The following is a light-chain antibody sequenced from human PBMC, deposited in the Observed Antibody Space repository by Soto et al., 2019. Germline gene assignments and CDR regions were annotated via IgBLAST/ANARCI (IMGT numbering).Light chain of an antibody. CDR1: RSDVGGSDY. CDR3: SSYTSNNNLL. Sequence: QSALTQPASVSGSPGQSITISCTGTRSDVGGSDYVSWYQQHPGKATKLMIYDVTNRPSGVSNRFSGSKSDNTASLTISGLQAEDEADYYCSSYTSNNNLLFGGGTKVTVL. V-gene: IGLV2-14*03. J-gene: IGLJ2*01. CDR2: DVT.